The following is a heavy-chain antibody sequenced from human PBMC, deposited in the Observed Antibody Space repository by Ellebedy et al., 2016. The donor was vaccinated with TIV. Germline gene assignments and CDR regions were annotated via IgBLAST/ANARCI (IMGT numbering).Heavy chain of an antibody. J-gene: IGHJ4*02. CDR3: ARDPRPYLRYGHYDY. V-gene: IGHV3-48*04. CDR1: GFTFSSNS. D-gene: IGHD3-9*01. CDR2: ISSTSRTI. Sequence: PGGSLRLSCAASGFTFSSNSMNWVRQAPGKGLEWVSYISSTSRTIYYADSVRGRFTISRDSAKNSLFLQMNSLRADDPAIYYCARDPRPYLRYGHYDYWGQGTLVTVSS.